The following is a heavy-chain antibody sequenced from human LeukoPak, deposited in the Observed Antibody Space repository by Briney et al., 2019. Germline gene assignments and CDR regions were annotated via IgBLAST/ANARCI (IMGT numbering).Heavy chain of an antibody. V-gene: IGHV5-51*01. CDR2: IHPSDSDP. Sequence: GESLKISCKGSGYNFSNYWIGWVRQMPGKGLEWMAIIHPSDSDPKYSPSYSPSFQGQVTISADKSISTAYLQWSSLRASDTAIYYCARRFGLDVFDYWGQGTLVTVSS. J-gene: IGHJ4*02. CDR3: ARRFGLDVFDY. D-gene: IGHD3/OR15-3a*01. CDR1: GYNFSNYW.